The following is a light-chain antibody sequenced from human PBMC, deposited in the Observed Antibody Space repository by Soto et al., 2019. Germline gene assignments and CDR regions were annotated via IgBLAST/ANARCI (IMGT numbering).Light chain of an antibody. J-gene: IGKJ1*01. CDR3: KEYFQLPPGM. V-gene: IGKV3-15*01. CDR2: DTS. CDR1: QCVSSS. Sequence: EILVTQSPHTLASSPGERVTLSSRASQCVSSSWAWYKQRPGQVPRLLIYDTSTRAHGISARFGGSGSGTEFTILISGLHADAAAFYYCKEYFQLPPGMFGRATAVDI.